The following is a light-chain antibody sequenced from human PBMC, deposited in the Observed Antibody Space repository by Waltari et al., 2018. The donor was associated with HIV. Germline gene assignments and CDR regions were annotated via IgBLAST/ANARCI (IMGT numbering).Light chain of an antibody. V-gene: IGLV1-47*01. CDR1: SSNIGSNY. J-gene: IGLJ1*01. CDR3: AAWGDSLTSYV. CDR2: RNN. Sequence: QSVLTQPHSASETPGQRVTISCSGSSSNIGSNYVYWYQQLPGTAPKLLIYRNNQRPSGVPDRFSGSKSGTSASLAISGLRSEDEADYYCAAWGDSLTSYVFGTGTKVTVL.